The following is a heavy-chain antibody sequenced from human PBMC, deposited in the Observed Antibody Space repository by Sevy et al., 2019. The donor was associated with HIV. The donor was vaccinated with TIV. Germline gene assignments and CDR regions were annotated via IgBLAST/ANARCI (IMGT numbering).Heavy chain of an antibody. CDR1: GFTFSDYY. Sequence: GGSLRLSCAASGFTFSDYYMSWIRQAPGKGLEWVSVISSGSTYTKYADSVKGRFTISRDNAKNSLYLQMNSLRVEDTAIYYCARDRRNYAGQYFDYWGQGTLVTVSS. D-gene: IGHD1-7*01. V-gene: IGHV3-11*06. J-gene: IGHJ4*02. CDR3: ARDRRNYAGQYFDY. CDR2: ISSGSTYT.